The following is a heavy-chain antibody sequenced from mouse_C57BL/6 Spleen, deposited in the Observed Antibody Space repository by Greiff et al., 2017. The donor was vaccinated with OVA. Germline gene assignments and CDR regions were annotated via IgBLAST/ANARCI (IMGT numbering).Heavy chain of an antibody. CDR2: INPNNGGT. D-gene: IGHD2-5*01. J-gene: IGHJ2*01. V-gene: IGHV1-22*01. Sequence: EVHLVESGPELVKPGASVKMSCKASGYTFTDYNMHWVKQSHGKSLEWIGYINPNNGGTSYNQKFKGKATLTVNKSSSTAYMELRSLTSEDSAVYYCARSSYSNYVGYWGQGTTLTVSS. CDR3: ARSSYSNYVGY. CDR1: GYTFTDYN.